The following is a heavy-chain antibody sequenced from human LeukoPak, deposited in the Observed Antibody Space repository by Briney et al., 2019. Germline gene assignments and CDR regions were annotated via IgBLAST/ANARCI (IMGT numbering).Heavy chain of an antibody. CDR2: ITGSGSGI. J-gene: IGHJ1*01. Sequence: GASLRLSCAASGFTFSNYAMSWVRQAPGKGLEWVSAITGSGSGIYYADSMKSRFTISRDNSKNTLYLQMNSLRAEDTAVYHCARGGITMVRGAYLWGQGTLVTVSS. CDR1: GFTFSNYA. CDR3: ARGGITMVRGAYL. V-gene: IGHV3-23*01. D-gene: IGHD3-10*01.